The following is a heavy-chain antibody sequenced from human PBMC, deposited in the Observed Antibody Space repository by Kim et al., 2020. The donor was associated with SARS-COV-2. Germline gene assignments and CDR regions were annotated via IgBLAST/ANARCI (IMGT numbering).Heavy chain of an antibody. V-gene: IGHV4-39*01. CDR3: ADYGDLYYFDY. CDR2: T. Sequence: TYYNPSLKSRVTISVDTSKNQFSLKLSSVTAADTAVYYCADYGDLYYFDYWGQGTLVTVSS. J-gene: IGHJ4*02. D-gene: IGHD4-17*01.